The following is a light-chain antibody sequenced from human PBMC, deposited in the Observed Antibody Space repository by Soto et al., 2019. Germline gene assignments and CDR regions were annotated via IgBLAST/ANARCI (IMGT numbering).Light chain of an antibody. J-gene: IGKJ4*01. Sequence: DIVMTQSPDSLAVSLGERATINCKSSQSVLYSSNNKNYLAWYQQKPGQPPKLLIYWASTRESGVPDRFSGSGSGTDSTLTISSLKAEDVAVYYYQQYYSTLTFGGGTKVEIK. CDR2: WAS. CDR1: QSVLYSSNNKNY. V-gene: IGKV4-1*01. CDR3: QQYYSTLT.